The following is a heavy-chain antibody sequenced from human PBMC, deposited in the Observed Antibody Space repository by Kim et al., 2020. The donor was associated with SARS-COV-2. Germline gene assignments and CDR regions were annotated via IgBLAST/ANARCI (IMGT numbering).Heavy chain of an antibody. CDR2: IWYDENSE. Sequence: GGSLRLSCAASGFIFSTYGMHWVRQAPGKGLEWVAVIWYDENSEYYADSVKGRFTISRDNSKGTVYLQMNSLRVEDTAVYYCARALYYSTADAFDIWGQG. CDR1: GFIFSTYG. CDR3: ARALYYSTADAFDI. V-gene: IGHV3-33*01. D-gene: IGHD2-2*01. J-gene: IGHJ3*02.